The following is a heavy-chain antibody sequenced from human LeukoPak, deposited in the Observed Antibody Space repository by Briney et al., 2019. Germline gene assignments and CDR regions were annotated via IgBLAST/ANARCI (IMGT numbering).Heavy chain of an antibody. J-gene: IGHJ4*02. Sequence: GGSLRLSCAASGFTFSKYWMHWVRQAPGKGLMWVSRINRDGSSTTYADSVKGRFTISRDNAKNTLYLQMNSLSAEDTAVYYCARDLYTGSYHDYWGQGTLVTVSS. CDR3: ARDLYTGSYHDY. V-gene: IGHV3-74*01. CDR2: INRDGSST. CDR1: GFTFSKYW. D-gene: IGHD1-26*01.